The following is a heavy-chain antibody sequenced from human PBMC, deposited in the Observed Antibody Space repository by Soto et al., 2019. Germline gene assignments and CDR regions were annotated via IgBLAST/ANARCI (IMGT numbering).Heavy chain of an antibody. Sequence: SETLSLTCTVSDGSISSSSFYWGWIRRPPGKGLEWIGYIYYSGSTNYNPSLKSRVTISVDTSKNQFSLKLSSVTAADTAVYYCARCLFSYGARFDPWGQGTLVTVSS. J-gene: IGHJ5*02. CDR1: DGSISSSSFY. CDR3: ARCLFSYGARFDP. CDR2: IYYSGST. V-gene: IGHV4-61*05. D-gene: IGHD1-26*01.